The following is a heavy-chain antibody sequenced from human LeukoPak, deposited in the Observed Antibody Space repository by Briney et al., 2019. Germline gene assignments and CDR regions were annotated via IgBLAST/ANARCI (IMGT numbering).Heavy chain of an antibody. D-gene: IGHD3-9*01. Sequence: PGGSLRLSCAASGFTFSSYAMHWVRQAPGKGLEWVAVISYDGSNKYYADSVKGRFTISRDNSKNTLYLQMNSLRAEDTAVYYCARGKSLTGYDWFDPWGQGTLVTVSS. CDR2: ISYDGSNK. J-gene: IGHJ5*02. CDR3: ARGKSLTGYDWFDP. V-gene: IGHV3-30-3*01. CDR1: GFTFSSYA.